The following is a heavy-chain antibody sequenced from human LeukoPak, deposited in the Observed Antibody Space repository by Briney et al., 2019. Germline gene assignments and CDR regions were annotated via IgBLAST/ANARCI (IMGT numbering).Heavy chain of an antibody. J-gene: IGHJ4*02. V-gene: IGHV1-2*06. CDR3: ARDLVGYAFWSGRDPSFDY. D-gene: IGHD3-3*01. CDR1: GYTFTGYY. CDR2: INPNSGGT. Sequence: ASVKVSCKASGYTFTGYYMHWVRQAPGQGLEWMGRINPNSGGTNYAQKFQGRVTMTRDTSISTAYMELSRLRSDDTAVYYCARDLVGYAFWSGRDPSFDYWGQGTLVTVSS.